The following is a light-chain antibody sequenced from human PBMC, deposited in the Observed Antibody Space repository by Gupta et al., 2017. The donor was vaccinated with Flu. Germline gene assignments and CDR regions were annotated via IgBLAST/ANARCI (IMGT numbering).Light chain of an antibody. CDR2: EGS. V-gene: IGLV2-23*01. Sequence: QSALTQPASVSGSPGQSITISCTGTSSDVGSYNLVSWYQQHPGKAPKLMIYEGSKRPSGVSNRFSGSKSGKTASLTISGLQAEDEADYYCCSYAGSSTDGARVFGTGTKVTVL. CDR3: CSYAGSSTDGARV. CDR1: SSDVGSYNL. J-gene: IGLJ1*01.